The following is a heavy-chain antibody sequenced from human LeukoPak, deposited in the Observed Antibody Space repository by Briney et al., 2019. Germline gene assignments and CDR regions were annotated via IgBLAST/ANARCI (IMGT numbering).Heavy chain of an antibody. V-gene: IGHV3-21*01. CDR3: ARAPHPYCSGGNCIYFDY. CDR2: ISSSSSYI. CDR1: GFTFSSYS. Sequence: GGSLRLSCAASGFTFSSYSMNWVRQAPGKGLEWVSSISSSSSYIYYADSVKGRFTISRDNAKKSLHLQMNSLRAEDTAVYYCARAPHPYCSGGNCIYFDYWGQGTLVTVSS. D-gene: IGHD2-15*01. J-gene: IGHJ4*02.